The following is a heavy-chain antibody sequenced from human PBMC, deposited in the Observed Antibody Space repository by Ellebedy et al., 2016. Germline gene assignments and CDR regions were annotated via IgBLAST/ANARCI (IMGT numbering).Heavy chain of an antibody. V-gene: IGHV5-51*01. D-gene: IGHD3-10*01. CDR3: ARHEAGGLASYYLNWFDP. CDR1: GYSFTSYW. Sequence: KVSCKGSGYSFTSYWIGWVRQMPGKGLEWMGIIYPGDSDTRYSPSFQGQVTISADKSISTAYLQWSSLKASDTAMYYCARHEAGGLASYYLNWFDPWGQGTLVTVSS. CDR2: IYPGDSDT. J-gene: IGHJ5*02.